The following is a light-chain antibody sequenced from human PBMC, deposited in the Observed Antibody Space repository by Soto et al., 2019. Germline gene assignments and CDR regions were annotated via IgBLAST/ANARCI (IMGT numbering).Light chain of an antibody. CDR2: QDK. V-gene: IGLV3-1*01. Sequence: SYELTQAPSVSVSPGQTAGITYSGDKVGDKYVYWYQQKPGQSPVLVIHQDKKRPSGIPERFSGSNSGNTATLTISGTQAMDEADFYCQAWDRNTVAFGGGTKLTVL. CDR1: KVGDKY. CDR3: QAWDRNTVA. J-gene: IGLJ2*01.